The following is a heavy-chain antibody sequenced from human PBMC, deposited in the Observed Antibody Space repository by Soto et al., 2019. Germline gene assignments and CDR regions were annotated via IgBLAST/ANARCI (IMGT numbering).Heavy chain of an antibody. V-gene: IGHV4-39*01. Sequence: SQTLSLTCTVSGGSISSSSYYWGWIRQPPGKGLEWIGSIYYSGSTYYNPSLKSRVTISVDTSKNQFSLKLSSVTAADTAVYYCARPTRAVVVAATTGGYWFDPWGQGTLVTVSS. CDR3: ARPTRAVVVAATTGGYWFDP. D-gene: IGHD2-15*01. CDR2: IYYSGST. J-gene: IGHJ5*02. CDR1: GGSISSSSYY.